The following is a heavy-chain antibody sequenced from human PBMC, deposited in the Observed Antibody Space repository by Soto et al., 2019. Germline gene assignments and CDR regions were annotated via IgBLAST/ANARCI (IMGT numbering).Heavy chain of an antibody. CDR3: ARGWGYFDSSGFPYLYAMDV. J-gene: IGHJ6*02. CDR2: IKEDGSEK. CDR1: GFTFSTYW. V-gene: IGHV3-7*01. D-gene: IGHD3-22*01. Sequence: GGSLRLSCAASGFTFSTYWMSWVRQAPGKGLEWVANIKEDGSEKYYVDSVEGRFTISRDNAKNSLYLQMTSLRAEDTALYYCARGWGYFDSSGFPYLYAMDVWGQGTTVTVS.